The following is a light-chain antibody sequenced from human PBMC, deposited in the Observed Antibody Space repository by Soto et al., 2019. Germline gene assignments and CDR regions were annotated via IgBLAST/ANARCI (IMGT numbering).Light chain of an antibody. V-gene: IGLV2-14*01. CDR2: EVS. Sequence: QLVLTQPASVSGPPGQSITISCTGTSSDVGGYKYVSWYQQHPGKAPKLMIYEVSNRPSGVSNRFSGSKSGNTASLTISGLQAEDEGDYYCSSYTSSSTLYVFGTGTKLTVL. CDR1: SSDVGGYKY. CDR3: SSYTSSSTLYV. J-gene: IGLJ1*01.